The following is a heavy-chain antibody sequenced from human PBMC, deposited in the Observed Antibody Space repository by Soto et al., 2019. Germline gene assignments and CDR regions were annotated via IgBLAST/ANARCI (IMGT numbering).Heavy chain of an antibody. CDR3: ARDIESVTAKHFFYYYAMDV. CDR1: VFTFSNYG. V-gene: IGHV1-18*01. J-gene: IGHJ6*02. Sequence: QGPLVQSGAEVKKPGASVKLSCKASVFTFSNYGLNWVRQAPGQGLEWMGWVSANNGHTNYAQNLQGRVSMTTDTSTSTAYMELRGLTFDDTAVYYCARDIESVTAKHFFYYYAMDVWGQGTTVTVSS. D-gene: IGHD2-8*01. CDR2: VSANNGHT.